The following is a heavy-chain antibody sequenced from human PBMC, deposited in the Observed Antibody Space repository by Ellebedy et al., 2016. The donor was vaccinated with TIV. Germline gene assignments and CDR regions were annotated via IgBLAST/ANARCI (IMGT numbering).Heavy chain of an antibody. Sequence: GESLKISCAASGFTFSTYWMTWVRQAPGKGLEWVAVISYDGSNKYYADSVKGRFTISRDNAKNSLYLQMNSLRAEDTAVYYCSSSGRRAFDIWGQGTMVTVSS. J-gene: IGHJ3*02. V-gene: IGHV3-30-3*01. D-gene: IGHD6-19*01. CDR2: ISYDGSNK. CDR3: SSSGRRAFDI. CDR1: GFTFSTYW.